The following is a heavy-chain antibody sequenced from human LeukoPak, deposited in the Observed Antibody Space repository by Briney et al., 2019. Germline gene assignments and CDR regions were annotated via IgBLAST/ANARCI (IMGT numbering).Heavy chain of an antibody. CDR1: GDPISSFY. V-gene: IGHV4-4*07. J-gene: IGHJ4*02. CDR3: ARDVVAAVGSFDY. CDR2: IYTSGST. Sequence: SETLSLTCTVSGDPISSFYWSWIRQPAGKGLEWIGHIYTSGSTNYNPSLKSRVTMSVDTSKNQFSLKLSSVTAADTAVYYCARDVVAAVGSFDYWGQGTLVTVSS. D-gene: IGHD6-13*01.